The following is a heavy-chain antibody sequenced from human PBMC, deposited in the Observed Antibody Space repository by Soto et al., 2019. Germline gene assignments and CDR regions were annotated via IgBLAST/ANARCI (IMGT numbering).Heavy chain of an antibody. V-gene: IGHV2-5*02. CDR3: AHRPGGYLSGWDNGYFDY. CDR1: GFSFSTSQVG. Sequence: QITLNESGPTLVKPTQTLTLTCTFSGFSFSTSQVGVGWIRQPPGKAQEGLALIYWDDDKRYSPSLRNRLSITKDTSKNQVVLTMTNRDPVDTATYYCAHRPGGYLSGWDNGYFDYWGRGALVTVSS. J-gene: IGHJ4*02. D-gene: IGHD6-19*01. CDR2: IYWDDDK.